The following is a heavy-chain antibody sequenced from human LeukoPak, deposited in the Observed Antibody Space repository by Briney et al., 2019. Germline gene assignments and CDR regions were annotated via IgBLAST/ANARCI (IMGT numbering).Heavy chain of an antibody. D-gene: IGHD3-10*01. V-gene: IGHV3-21*06. CDR2: ISPDGETT. J-gene: IGHJ4*02. CDR3: TRDLPVPSLVRGIIIYGLIDY. CDR1: GFTFSSYS. Sequence: GGSLRLSCAASGFTFSSYSMNWVRQAPGKGLEWVSSISPDGETTYHADSVKGRFTTSRDNAKSSLYLQMNSLRAEDTALYYCTRDLPVPSLVRGIIIYGLIDYWGQGTLVTVSS.